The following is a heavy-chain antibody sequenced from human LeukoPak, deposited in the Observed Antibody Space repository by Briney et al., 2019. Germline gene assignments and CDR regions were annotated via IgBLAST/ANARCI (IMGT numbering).Heavy chain of an antibody. J-gene: IGHJ6*02. Sequence: GGSLRLSCGASGFTFSNFVMTWVRQAPGKGLEWVSGISGGGITTYYADSVKGRFTISRDNSKNTLYLQMHSLTAEDTAVYYCAKDITIVRGAYDYYGMDVWGQGTTVIVSS. CDR3: AKDITIVRGAYDYYGMDV. CDR1: GFTFSNFV. CDR2: ISGGGITT. V-gene: IGHV3-23*01. D-gene: IGHD3-10*01.